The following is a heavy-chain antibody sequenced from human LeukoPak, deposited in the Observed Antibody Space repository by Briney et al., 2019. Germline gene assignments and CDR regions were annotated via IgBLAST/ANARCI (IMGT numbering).Heavy chain of an antibody. J-gene: IGHJ4*02. D-gene: IGHD2-21*02. CDR2: IYHSGST. CDR3: ARHNGGDPATAGY. Sequence: SETLSLTCAVSGYSISSGYHWGWIRQPPGKGLEWIGSIYHSGSTYYNPSLKSRVTISVDTSKNQFSLKLSSVTAADTAVYYCARHNGGDPATAGYWGQGTLVTVSS. V-gene: IGHV4-38-2*01. CDR1: GYSISSGYH.